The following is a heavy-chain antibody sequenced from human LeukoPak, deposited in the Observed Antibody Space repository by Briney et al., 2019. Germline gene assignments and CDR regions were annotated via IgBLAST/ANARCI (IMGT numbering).Heavy chain of an antibody. Sequence: SETLSLTCTVSGCSISSSSYYWGWIRQPPGKGLEWVGSIYYSGSSYYNPSLKSRVTISVDTSKNQFSMKLRSVTAADTAVYYCARLEPQLAGVGYWGQGPRVTVS. V-gene: IGHV4-39*01. CDR2: IYYSGSS. CDR1: GCSISSSSYY. D-gene: IGHD6-13*01. J-gene: IGHJ4*02. CDR3: ARLEPQLAGVGY.